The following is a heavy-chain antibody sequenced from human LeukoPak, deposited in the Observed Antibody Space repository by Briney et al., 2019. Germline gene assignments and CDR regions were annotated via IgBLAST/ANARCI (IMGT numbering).Heavy chain of an antibody. CDR1: GGSFSGYY. CDR3: ARGRGLGMIVVVITTYWYFDL. CDR2: INHSGST. D-gene: IGHD3-22*01. J-gene: IGHJ2*01. V-gene: IGHV4-34*01. Sequence: SETQSLTCAVYGGSFSGYYWSWIRQPPGKGLEWSGEINHSGSTDYNPSLKSRVTISVDTSKIHLSLMLSSVTAADTAVYYCARGRGLGMIVVVITTYWYFDLWGRGTLVTVSS.